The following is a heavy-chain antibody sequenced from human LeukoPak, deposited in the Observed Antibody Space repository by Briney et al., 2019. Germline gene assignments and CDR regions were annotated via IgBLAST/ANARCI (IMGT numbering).Heavy chain of an antibody. CDR3: ARHSRDDYGDYVGTLDY. CDR2: IYYSGST. D-gene: IGHD4-17*01. CDR1: GRSISSSSYY. V-gene: IGHV4-39*01. Sequence: SETLSLTCTVSGRSISSSSYYWAWIRQPPGKGLEWFGRIYYSGSTYYNPSLTRRVTISVDTSKNQFSLKLGSVTAADTAVYYCARHSRDDYGDYVGTLDYWGQGTLVSVS. J-gene: IGHJ4*02.